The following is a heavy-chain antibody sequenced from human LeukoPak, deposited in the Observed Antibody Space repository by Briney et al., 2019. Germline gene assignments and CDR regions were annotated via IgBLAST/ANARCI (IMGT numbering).Heavy chain of an antibody. V-gene: IGHV3-7*01. Sequence: GGSLRLSCAASGFTFSSYWMSWVRQAPGKGLEGVANIKQDGSDKYYVDSVKGRFTISRDNAKNSLYLQMNSLRAEDTAVYYCARDPDYGDYEWDYWGQGTLVTVSS. J-gene: IGHJ4*02. D-gene: IGHD4-17*01. CDR1: GFTFSSYW. CDR2: IKQDGSDK. CDR3: ARDPDYGDYEWDY.